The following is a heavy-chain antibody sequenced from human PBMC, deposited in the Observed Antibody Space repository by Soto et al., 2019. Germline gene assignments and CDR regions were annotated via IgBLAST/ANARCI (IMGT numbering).Heavy chain of an antibody. V-gene: IGHV3-21*01. J-gene: IGHJ4*02. CDR1: GFTFSSYS. D-gene: IGHD6-6*01. Sequence: EVQLVESGGGLVKPGGSLRLSCAASGFTFSSYSLNWVRQAPGKGLEWVSSISGSSTYIYYADSVKGRFTISRDNAKNSLYLQMNSLRAEDTAVYYCARVFPYSSSFHNFDYWGQGTLVTVSS. CDR2: ISGSSTYI. CDR3: ARVFPYSSSFHNFDY.